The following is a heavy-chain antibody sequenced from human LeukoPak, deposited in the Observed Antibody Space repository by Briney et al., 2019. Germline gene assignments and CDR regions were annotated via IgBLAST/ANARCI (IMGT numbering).Heavy chain of an antibody. Sequence: SGASLRLSCAASGFTFSNYWMSGLRQAPGKVLELVANIDPDGSETQYVGSVKGRFTTSKDNAKNSLYLQMNSLRAEDTAIYYCARIWYFGDKNWRYFDYWGQGTLVTVSS. J-gene: IGHJ4*02. CDR3: ARIWYFGDKNWRYFDY. CDR1: GFTFSNYW. CDR2: IDPDGSET. V-gene: IGHV3-7*01. D-gene: IGHD3-10*01.